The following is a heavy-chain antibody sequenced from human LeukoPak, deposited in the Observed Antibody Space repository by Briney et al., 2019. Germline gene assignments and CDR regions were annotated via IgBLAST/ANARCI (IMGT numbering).Heavy chain of an antibody. CDR3: ARDVGYQLPDAFDI. D-gene: IGHD2-2*01. CDR2: MSFDGSKK. V-gene: IGHV3-30*03. J-gene: IGHJ3*02. CDR1: GFNFSHYG. Sequence: TGGSLRLSCVASGFNFSHYGMHWVRQAPGKGLEWVAVMSFDGSKKYYADSVKGRFTISRDNSKNALYLQMNSLRAEDTAVYYCARDVGYQLPDAFDIWGQGTMVTVSS.